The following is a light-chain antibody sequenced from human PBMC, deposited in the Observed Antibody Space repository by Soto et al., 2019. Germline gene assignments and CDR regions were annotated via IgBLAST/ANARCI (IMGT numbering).Light chain of an antibody. V-gene: IGLV1-40*01. CDR1: GSNIGADSD. CDR3: QSYDSRVSRWV. CDR2: GNY. Sequence: QSVLTQPPSVSGAPGQRVTISCTGSGSNIGADSDVHWYQQLPGTAPKLLVFGNYNRPSGVPDRFSGSKSATSASLAISGLQAEEEADYYCQSYDSRVSRWVFGSGTKLTVL. J-gene: IGLJ1*01.